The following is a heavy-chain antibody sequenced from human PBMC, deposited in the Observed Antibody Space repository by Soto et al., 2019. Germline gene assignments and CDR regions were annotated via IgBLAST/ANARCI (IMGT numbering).Heavy chain of an antibody. D-gene: IGHD1-26*01. Sequence: QLVESGGGLVQPGASLRLSCVASEFMVSRYSMKWVRQAPGKGLEWIANISSSGSNVYYANSMRGRLTISRDNVNNFVYLQMNSLRDEDTANYYCARDLGIFVGMDVWGQGTTVTVSS. CDR2: ISSSGSNV. V-gene: IGHV3-48*02. J-gene: IGHJ6*02. CDR1: EFMVSRYS. CDR3: ARDLGIFVGMDV.